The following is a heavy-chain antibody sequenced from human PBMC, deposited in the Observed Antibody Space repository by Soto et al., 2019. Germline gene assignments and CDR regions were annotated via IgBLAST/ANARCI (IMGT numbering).Heavy chain of an antibody. CDR2: IKSKAHGGTT. CDR3: ATYRDSSGLRRSKY. V-gene: IGHV3-15*07. D-gene: IGHD3-22*01. Sequence: EVQLEESGGGLIKPGESLTLSCAASDFILSDAWMKWVRQAPGKGLEWVGRIKSKAHGGTTDYAAPLTGRFTISREDSKNTLYLQMESRQTVEKAMYYCATYRDSSGLRRSKYWGQRGLVTVSS. J-gene: IGHJ4*02. CDR1: DFILSDAW.